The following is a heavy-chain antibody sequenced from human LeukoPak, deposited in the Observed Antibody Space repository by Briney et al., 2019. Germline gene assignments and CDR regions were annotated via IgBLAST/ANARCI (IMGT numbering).Heavy chain of an antibody. Sequence: ASVKVSCKASGYTFTSYGISWVRQAPGQGLEWMGWISAYNGNTNYAQKLQGRVTMTTDTSTSTAYMELRSLRSDDTAVYYCARDGPIYYDSSGYFQHWGQGTLVTVSS. CDR1: GYTFTSYG. J-gene: IGHJ1*01. CDR3: ARDGPIYYDSSGYFQH. V-gene: IGHV1-18*01. D-gene: IGHD3-22*01. CDR2: ISAYNGNT.